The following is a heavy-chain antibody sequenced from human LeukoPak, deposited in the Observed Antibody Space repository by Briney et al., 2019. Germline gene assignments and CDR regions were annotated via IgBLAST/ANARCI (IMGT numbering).Heavy chain of an antibody. V-gene: IGHV3-30*04. CDR1: GFTFSGNA. Sequence: PGGSLRLSCAASGFTFSGNAMNWVRQAPGKGLEWVAVISYDGSNKYYADSVKGRFTISRDNSKNTLYLQMNSLRAEDTAVYYCARDRVGRDGYNIFDYWGQGTLVTVSS. CDR2: ISYDGSNK. J-gene: IGHJ4*02. D-gene: IGHD5-24*01. CDR3: ARDRVGRDGYNIFDY.